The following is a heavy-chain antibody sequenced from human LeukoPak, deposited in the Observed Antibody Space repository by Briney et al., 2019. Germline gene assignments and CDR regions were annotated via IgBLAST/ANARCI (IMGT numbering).Heavy chain of an antibody. D-gene: IGHD6-13*01. V-gene: IGHV1-69*13. J-gene: IGHJ4*02. CDR1: GGTFSSYA. CDR3: ARLGAAAGVDY. Sequence: EASVKVSCKASGGTFSSYAISWVRQAPGQGLEWMGGIIPIFGTANYAQKFQGRVTITADESTSTAYMELSSLRSEDTAVYYCARLGAAAGVDYWGQGTLVTVSS. CDR2: IIPIFGTA.